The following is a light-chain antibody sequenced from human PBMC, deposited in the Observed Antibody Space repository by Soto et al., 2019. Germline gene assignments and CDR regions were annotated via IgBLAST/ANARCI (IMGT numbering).Light chain of an antibody. CDR2: KAS. J-gene: IGKJ1*01. CDR3: QHHNSYSEA. Sequence: IQMTQSPSSLSASVGDRVTITCRTSQGIRSLLSWYQQKPGQAPKLLIYKASTLKSGVPSRFSGSGSGTEFTLPISSLQPDDFATYYCQHHNSYSEAFGQGTKVDIK. V-gene: IGKV1-5*03. CDR1: QGIRSL.